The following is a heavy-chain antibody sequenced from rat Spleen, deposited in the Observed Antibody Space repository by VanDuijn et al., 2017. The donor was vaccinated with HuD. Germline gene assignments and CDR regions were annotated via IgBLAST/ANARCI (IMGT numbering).Heavy chain of an antibody. D-gene: IGHD4-3*01. Sequence: EVQLVESDGGLVQPGKSLKLSCAASGFTFSDYYMAWVRQAPTKGLEWVATISSDGGRNFYRDSVKGRFTISRDNAKGILYLQMNSLRSEDTATYYCTREIIRGTKDWFTHWGQGTLVTVSS. CDR1: GFTFSDYY. CDR2: ISSDGGRN. V-gene: IGHV5-20*01. CDR3: TREIIRGTKDWFTH. J-gene: IGHJ3*01.